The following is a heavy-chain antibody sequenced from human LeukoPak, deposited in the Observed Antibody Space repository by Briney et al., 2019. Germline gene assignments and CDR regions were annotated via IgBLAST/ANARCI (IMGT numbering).Heavy chain of an antibody. CDR1: GFTFSSYG. CDR3: AKGLLAYCSSSSCYIPFDY. D-gene: IGHD2-2*02. CDR2: MEYDGRSE. Sequence: QAGGSLRLSCAASGFTFSSYGMNWVRQAPGKGLEWVTFMEYDGRSEYYADSVKGRFSISRDNSKRTLYLQMNSLRVEDTAVYYCAKGLLAYCSSSSCYIPFDYWGQGTLVTVSS. J-gene: IGHJ4*02. V-gene: IGHV3-30*02.